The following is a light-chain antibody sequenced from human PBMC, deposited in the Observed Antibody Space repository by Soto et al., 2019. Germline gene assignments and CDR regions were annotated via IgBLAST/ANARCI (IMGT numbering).Light chain of an antibody. CDR2: AAS. J-gene: IGKJ2*01. CDR1: QNIFTY. V-gene: IGKV1-39*01. Sequence: DIPMTQSPSSLSASVGDRVTITCRASQNIFTYLNWYQQRPGKAPNLLIYAASNLQSGVPSRFSGNGSGTDFTLTISSLQPEDFATYYCQHSYSSPTFGQGTKLEIK. CDR3: QHSYSSPT.